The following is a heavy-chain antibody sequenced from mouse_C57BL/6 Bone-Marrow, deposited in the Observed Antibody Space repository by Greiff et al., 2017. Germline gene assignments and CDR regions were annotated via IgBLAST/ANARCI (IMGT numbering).Heavy chain of an antibody. CDR2: IYPGSGHT. Sequence: QVQLKQSGPELVKPGASVKISCKASGYTFTDYYINWVKQRPGQGLEWIGWIYPGSGHTKYNEKFKGKATLTVDKSSSTAYMQLSSLTSEDSAVYFFARESFYYDYDWFAYWGQGTLVTVSA. J-gene: IGHJ3*01. D-gene: IGHD2-4*01. CDR3: ARESFYYDYDWFAY. CDR1: GYTFTDYY. V-gene: IGHV1-84*01.